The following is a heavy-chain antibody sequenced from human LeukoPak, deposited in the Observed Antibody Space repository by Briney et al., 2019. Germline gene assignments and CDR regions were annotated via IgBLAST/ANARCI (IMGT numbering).Heavy chain of an antibody. Sequence: SQTLSLTCAISGDSVSSSSAAWKWIRQSTSRGLEWLGRTYHRSKWYNDFAVSVKSRITINPDTSKNQFSLQLSSVTPEDTALYYCARDSVQLDHAIDYWGQGTLVTVSS. CDR2: TYHRSKWYN. J-gene: IGHJ4*02. V-gene: IGHV6-1*01. CDR3: ARDSVQLDHAIDY. D-gene: IGHD1-1*01. CDR1: GDSVSSSSAA.